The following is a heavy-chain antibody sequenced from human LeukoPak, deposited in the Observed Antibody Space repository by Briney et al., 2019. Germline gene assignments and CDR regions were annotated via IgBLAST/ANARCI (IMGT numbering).Heavy chain of an antibody. D-gene: IGHD1-26*01. V-gene: IGHV4-4*07. CDR1: GGSISSYD. CDR2: IYTRGST. J-gene: IGHJ6*03. Sequence: PSETLSLTCTVSGGSISSYDWSWIRQPAGKRLEWIGRIYTRGSTNYNPSLKSRVTISVDTSKNQFSLKLSSVTAADTAVYYCARGGGSYYYYYYMDVWGKGTTVTVSS. CDR3: ARGGGSYYYYYYMDV.